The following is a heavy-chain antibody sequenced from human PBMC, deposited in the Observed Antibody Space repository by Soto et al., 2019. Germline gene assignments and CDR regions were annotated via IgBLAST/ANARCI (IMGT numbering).Heavy chain of an antibody. CDR2: IYYSGST. Sequence: QLQLQESGPGLVKPSETLSLTCTVSGGSISSSSYYWGWIRQPPGKGLEWIGSIYYSGSTYYNPSLKSRVTISVDTSKNQFSLKLSSVTAADTAVYYCARRYYYDSSGYFSNGPFDYWGQGTLVTVSS. J-gene: IGHJ4*02. V-gene: IGHV4-39*01. D-gene: IGHD3-22*01. CDR3: ARRYYYDSSGYFSNGPFDY. CDR1: GGSISSSSYY.